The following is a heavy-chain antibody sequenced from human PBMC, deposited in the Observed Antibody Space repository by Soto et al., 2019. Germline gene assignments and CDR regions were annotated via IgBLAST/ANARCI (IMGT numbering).Heavy chain of an antibody. D-gene: IGHD2-21*02. CDR3: ARGPGRVTPYYYYYYYMDV. J-gene: IGHJ6*03. V-gene: IGHV1-8*01. CDR2: MNPNSGNT. Sequence: ASVKVSCKASGYTFTSYDINWVQQATGQGLEWMGWMNPNSGNTGYAQKFQGRVTMTRNTSISTAYMELSSLRSEDTAVYYCARGPGRVTPYYYYYYYMDVWGEGTTVTVSS. CDR1: GYTFTSYD.